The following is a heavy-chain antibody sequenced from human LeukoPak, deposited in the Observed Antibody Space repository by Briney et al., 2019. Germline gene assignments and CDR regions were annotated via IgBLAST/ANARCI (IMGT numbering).Heavy chain of an antibody. J-gene: IGHJ4*02. CDR1: GGSISTYY. D-gene: IGHD5-24*01. Sequence: PSETLSLTCTVSGGSISTYYWSRIRQPPGKGLEWIGYIYYSGSSNYNPSLKSRVTMSVDTSKNQFSLKLSSVTAADTAVYYCVRGRDGYSDWGQGTLVTVSS. CDR2: IYYSGSS. CDR3: VRGRDGYSD. V-gene: IGHV4-59*01.